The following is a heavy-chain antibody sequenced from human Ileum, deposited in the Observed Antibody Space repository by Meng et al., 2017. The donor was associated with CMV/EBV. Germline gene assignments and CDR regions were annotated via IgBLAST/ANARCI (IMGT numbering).Heavy chain of an antibody. CDR3: ARRNWFDP. Sequence: QRLSWAASGFIFSDYSMDWVRQAPGKGLEWISYISTSGTTIYYADSVKGRFSISRDNANNLLYLQMNSLRVDDTAVYYCARRNWFDPWGQGTLVTVSS. V-gene: IGHV3-11*01. CDR1: GFIFSDYS. CDR2: ISTSGTTI. J-gene: IGHJ5*02.